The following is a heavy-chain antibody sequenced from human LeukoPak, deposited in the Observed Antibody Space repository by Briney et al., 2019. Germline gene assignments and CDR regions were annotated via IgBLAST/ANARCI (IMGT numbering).Heavy chain of an antibody. V-gene: IGHV4-39*07. CDR3: ARVIGGSGSPPGVHWFDP. CDR2: INHSGST. D-gene: IGHD3-10*01. J-gene: IGHJ5*02. CDR1: GGSISSSSYY. Sequence: LSETLSLTCTVSGGSISSSSYYWSWIRQPPGKGLEWIGEINHSGSTNYNPSLKSRVTISVDTSKNQFSLKLSSVTAADTAVYYCARVIGGSGSPPGVHWFDPWGQGTLVTVSS.